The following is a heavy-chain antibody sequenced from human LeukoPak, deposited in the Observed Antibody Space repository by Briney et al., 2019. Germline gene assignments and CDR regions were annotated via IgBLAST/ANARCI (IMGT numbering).Heavy chain of an antibody. CDR3: ARVEPMYSGNYFLDS. CDR2: INPNNGGT. Sequence: GASVKVSCKASGYTFTGYYIHWVRQAPGQGLEWMGWINPNNGGTNYAQKFQGRVTMTRDTSISTAYMELSRLRSDDTAVYYCARVEPMYSGNYFLDSWGQGTPVTVSS. V-gene: IGHV1-2*02. J-gene: IGHJ4*02. D-gene: IGHD1-26*01. CDR1: GYTFTGYY.